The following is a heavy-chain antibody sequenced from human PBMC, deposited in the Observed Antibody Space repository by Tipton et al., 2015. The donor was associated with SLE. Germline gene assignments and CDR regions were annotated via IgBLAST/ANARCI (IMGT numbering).Heavy chain of an antibody. V-gene: IGHV3-21*03. Sequence: SLRLSCAASGFTFSSYSMNWVRQAPGKGLEWVSSISSSSSYIYYADSVKGRFTISRDNAKNSLYLQMNSLGAEDTAVYYCARDLNGYYDSSGLQDYWGQGTLVTVSS. CDR2: ISSSSSYI. CDR3: ARDLNGYYDSSGLQDY. D-gene: IGHD3-22*01. J-gene: IGHJ4*02. CDR1: GFTFSSYS.